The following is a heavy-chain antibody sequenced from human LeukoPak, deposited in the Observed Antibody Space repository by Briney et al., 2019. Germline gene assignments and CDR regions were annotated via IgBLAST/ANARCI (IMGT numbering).Heavy chain of an antibody. CDR2: MNPNSGNT. J-gene: IGHJ5*02. D-gene: IGHD3-16*02. V-gene: IGHV1-8*02. CDR1: GGTFSSYA. CDR3: ACLRLGELTS. Sequence: ASVKVSCKASGGTFSSYAISWVRQATGQGLEWMGWMNPNSGNTGYAQKFQGRVTMTRNTSISTAYMELSSLRSEDTAVYYCACLRLGELTSWGQGTLVTVSS.